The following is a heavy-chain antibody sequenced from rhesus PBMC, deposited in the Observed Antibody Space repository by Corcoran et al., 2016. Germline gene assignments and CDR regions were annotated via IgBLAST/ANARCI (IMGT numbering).Heavy chain of an antibody. CDR2: VYGRGGGT. CDR1: GNPINNNN. Sequence: QVQLQESGPGLVKPSETLSLTCTVSGNPINNNNWRGNRQPAGGGLEWFGYVYGRGGGTYYHPSLKSRVTISTDTSKNQFSLKLSSVTAADTAIYYCATSTVAATAYWGQGVLVTVSS. J-gene: IGHJ4*01. D-gene: IGHD4-29*01. CDR3: ATSTVAATAY. V-gene: IGHV4-160*01.